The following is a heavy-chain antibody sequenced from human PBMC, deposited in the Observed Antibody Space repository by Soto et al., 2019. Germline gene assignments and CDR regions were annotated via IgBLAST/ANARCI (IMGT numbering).Heavy chain of an antibody. CDR1: GFTFSSYG. V-gene: IGHV3-33*01. CDR3: ARALLWFGEPPLRLDYYYGMDV. D-gene: IGHD3-10*01. Sequence: QVQLVESGGGVVQPGRSLRLSCAASGFTFSSYGMHWVRQAPGKGLEWVAVIWYDGSNEYYADSVKGRFTISRDNSKNTLYLQMNSLRAEDTAVYYCARALLWFGEPPLRLDYYYGMDVWGQGTTVTVSS. CDR2: IWYDGSNE. J-gene: IGHJ6*02.